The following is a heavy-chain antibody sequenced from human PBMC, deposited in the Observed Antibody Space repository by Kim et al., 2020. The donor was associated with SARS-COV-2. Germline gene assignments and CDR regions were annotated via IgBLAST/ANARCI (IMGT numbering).Heavy chain of an antibody. CDR2: INPSGGST. CDR1: GYTFTSYY. Sequence: ASVKVSCKASGYTFTSYYMHWVRQAPGQGLEWMGIINPSGGSTSYAQKFQGRVTMTRDTSTSTVYMELSSLRSEDTAVYYCARATGTYYDFWSGYPRYYYYGMDVWGQGTTVTVSS. V-gene: IGHV1-46*01. J-gene: IGHJ6*02. D-gene: IGHD3-3*01. CDR3: ARATGTYYDFWSGYPRYYYYGMDV.